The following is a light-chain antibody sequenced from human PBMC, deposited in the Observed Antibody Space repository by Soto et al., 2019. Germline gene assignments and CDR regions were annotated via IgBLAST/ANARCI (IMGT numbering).Light chain of an antibody. CDR2: GAS. CDR3: QQYNNWPLRT. CDR1: QSVSSN. Sequence: EIVMTQSPATLSVSPGERATLSCRASQSVSSNLAWYQQKPGQAPRLLIYGASTRATGIPARFSGSGSGTEFTLTISSLQDEDFAVYYCQQYNNWPLRTFGQGTKVEIK. J-gene: IGKJ1*01. V-gene: IGKV3-15*01.